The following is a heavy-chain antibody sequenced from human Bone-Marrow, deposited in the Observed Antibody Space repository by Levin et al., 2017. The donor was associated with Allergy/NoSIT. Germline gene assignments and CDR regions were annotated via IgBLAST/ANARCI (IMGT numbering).Heavy chain of an antibody. V-gene: IGHV3-30*04. CDR2: ISHDGSER. J-gene: IGHJ3*01. CDR1: GFSFSPYS. Sequence: GGSLRLSCAASGFSFSPYSMHWVRQAPGKGLDWVAVISHDGSERYYGDSVKGRFTISRDNSKNTLYLEMNSLRPEDTSLYYCARGAGSPQVLDVWGQGTMVTVSS. D-gene: IGHD3-10*01. CDR3: ARGAGSPQVLDV.